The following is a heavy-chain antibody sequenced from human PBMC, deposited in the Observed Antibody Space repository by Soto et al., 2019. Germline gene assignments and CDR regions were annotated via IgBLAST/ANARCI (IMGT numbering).Heavy chain of an antibody. CDR2: IHASSISNI. D-gene: IGHD4-17*01. V-gene: IGHV3-48*03. CDR3: ARDGTTGTANYHYAMDV. J-gene: IGHJ6*02. CDR1: GFTLSSYH. Sequence: PGGSLRLSCVASGFTLSSYHMDWVRQAPGKGLEWISYIHASSISNIYYADSVKGRFTISRDNAKNSLYLQMDSLRAEDTAVYYCARDGTTGTANYHYAMDVWGQETTVTVS.